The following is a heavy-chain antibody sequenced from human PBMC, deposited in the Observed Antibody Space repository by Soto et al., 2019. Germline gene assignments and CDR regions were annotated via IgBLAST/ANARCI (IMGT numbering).Heavy chain of an antibody. V-gene: IGHV3-30-3*01. CDR1: GFTFSSYA. J-gene: IGHJ4*02. CDR3: ARDSIVATNWEVY. CDR2: ISYDGSNK. D-gene: IGHD5-12*01. Sequence: QVQLVESGGGVVQPGRSLRLSCAASGFTFSSYAMHWVRQAPGKGLEWVAVISYDGSNKYYADSVKGRFTISRDNSKNTLYLQMNSLRAEDTAVYYCARDSIVATNWEVYWGQGTLVTVSS.